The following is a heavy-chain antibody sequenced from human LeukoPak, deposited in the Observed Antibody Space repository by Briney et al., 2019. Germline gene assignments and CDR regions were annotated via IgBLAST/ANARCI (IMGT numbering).Heavy chain of an antibody. CDR2: IYYSGST. V-gene: IGHV4-39*01. Sequence: PSETLSLTCTVSGGSISSSSYYWGWIRQPPGKGLEWIGSIYYSGSTYYNPSLKSRVTISVDTSKNQFSLKLSSVTAADTAVYYCARLTTTVTTLGTNWFDPWGQGTLVTVSS. J-gene: IGHJ5*02. D-gene: IGHD4-17*01. CDR1: GGSISSSSYY. CDR3: ARLTTTVTTLGTNWFDP.